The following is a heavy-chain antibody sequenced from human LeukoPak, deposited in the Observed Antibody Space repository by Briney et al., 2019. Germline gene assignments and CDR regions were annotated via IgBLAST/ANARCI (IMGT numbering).Heavy chain of an antibody. Sequence: SVTVSCKASGYTFNGYYMQWVRHAPGHGLEWKGWINPNSGGTNYAQKFQGRVTMTRDTSISTAYMELSRLRSDDTAVYYCARLGGSSGQWGQGTLVTVSS. CDR1: GYTFNGYY. V-gene: IGHV1-2*02. J-gene: IGHJ4*02. D-gene: IGHD5-12*01. CDR3: ARLGGSSGQ. CDR2: INPNSGGT.